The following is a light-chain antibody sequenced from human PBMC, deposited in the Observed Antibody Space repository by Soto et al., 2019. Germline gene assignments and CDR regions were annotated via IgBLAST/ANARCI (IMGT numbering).Light chain of an antibody. V-gene: IGKV3-20*01. CDR3: QQYGSSPQLT. J-gene: IGKJ4*01. CDR2: GAS. Sequence: IVLTQSPGTLSLSPGERATLSCRASQSFTSSHLAWYQQKPGQAPILLIYGASNRATGIPDRFSGSGSGTDFTLTITRLEPEDFAVYYCQQYGSSPQLTFGGGTKVEIK. CDR1: QSFTSSH.